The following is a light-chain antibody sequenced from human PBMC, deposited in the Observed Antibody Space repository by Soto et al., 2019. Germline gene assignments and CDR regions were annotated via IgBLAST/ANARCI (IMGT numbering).Light chain of an antibody. CDR2: GVS. V-gene: IGKV3-20*01. CDR3: QQYGSSPIT. J-gene: IGKJ5*01. Sequence: MLTQSPGTLSLSPGESPSLSCRASQPVSSNFLAWYQQKPGQAPRLLIYGVSSRASGIPDRFFGSGSGTDFTLTINRLEPEDFAVYYCQQYGSSPITFGQGTRLEIK. CDR1: QPVSSNF.